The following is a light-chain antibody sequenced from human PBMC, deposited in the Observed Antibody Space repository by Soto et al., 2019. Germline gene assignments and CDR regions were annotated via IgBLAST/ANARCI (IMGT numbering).Light chain of an antibody. J-gene: IGLJ2*01. CDR2: EVS. CDR3: SSYTSITSLG. V-gene: IGLV2-14*01. CDR1: SSDVGGYDY. Sequence: QSVLTQPASVSGSPGQSITISCTGTSSDVGGYDYVSWYQQHPGKAPKLMIYEVSNRRPGVSDRFSGSKSGNTASLTISGRQAGDEADYYCSSYTSITSLGFGGGNKVTV.